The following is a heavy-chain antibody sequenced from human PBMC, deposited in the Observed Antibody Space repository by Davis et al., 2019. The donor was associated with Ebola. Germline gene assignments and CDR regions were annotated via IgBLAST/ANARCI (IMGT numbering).Heavy chain of an antibody. CDR2: IYPGDSDT. CDR3: ASRIAVAGRDDAFDI. CDR1: GYSFTSYW. J-gene: IGHJ3*02. V-gene: IGHV5-51*01. D-gene: IGHD6-19*01. Sequence: PGGSLRLSCKGSGYSFTSYWIGWVRQMPGKGLEWMGIIYPGDSDTRYSPSFQGQVTISADKSISTAYLQWSSLKASDTAMYYCASRIAVAGRDDAFDIWGQGTMVTVSS.